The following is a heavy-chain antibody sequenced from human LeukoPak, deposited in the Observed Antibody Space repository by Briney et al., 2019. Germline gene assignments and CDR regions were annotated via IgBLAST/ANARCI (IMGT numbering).Heavy chain of an antibody. CDR3: ARDRRTMVRGVNPGNYYYYYMDV. V-gene: IGHV1-69*01. D-gene: IGHD3-10*01. Sequence: GSSVKVSCKASGGTFSSYAISWVRQAPGQGLEWMGGIIPIFGTANYAQKFQGRVTITADESTSTAYMELSSLRSEDTAVYYCARDRRTMVRGVNPGNYYYYYMDVWGKGTTVTVSS. CDR1: GGTFSSYA. J-gene: IGHJ6*03. CDR2: IIPIFGTA.